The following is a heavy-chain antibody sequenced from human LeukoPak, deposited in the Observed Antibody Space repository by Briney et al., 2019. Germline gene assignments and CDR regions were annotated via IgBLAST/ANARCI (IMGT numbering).Heavy chain of an antibody. CDR1: GFTFSSYE. Sequence: GGSLRLSCAASGFTFSSYELNWVRQAPGKGLEWVSYISSSGSTIKYADSVKGRFTISRGSAKNSLYLQMNSLRAEDTAVYYCAGQSSYDYVWGSYRFPTGNWGQGTLVTVSS. D-gene: IGHD3-16*02. CDR3: AGQSSYDYVWGSYRFPTGN. CDR2: ISSSGSTI. V-gene: IGHV3-48*03. J-gene: IGHJ4*02.